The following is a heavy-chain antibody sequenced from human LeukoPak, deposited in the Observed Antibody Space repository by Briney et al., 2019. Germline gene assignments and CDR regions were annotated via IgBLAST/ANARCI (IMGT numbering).Heavy chain of an antibody. D-gene: IGHD6-19*01. V-gene: IGHV3-30*03. CDR3: APEYSSGWNGMYV. CDR1: GFTFSSYG. J-gene: IGHJ6*02. Sequence: PGGSLRLSCAASGFTFSSYGMHWVRRAPGKGLEWVAVISYDGNNKYYVDSVKGRFTISRDNSKNTLYLQMNSLRAEDTAVYYCAPEYSSGWNGMYVWGQGTTVTVSS. CDR2: ISYDGNNK.